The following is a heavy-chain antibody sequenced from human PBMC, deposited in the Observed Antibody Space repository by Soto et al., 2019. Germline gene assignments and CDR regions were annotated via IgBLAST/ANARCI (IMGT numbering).Heavy chain of an antibody. V-gene: IGHV1-69*13. Sequence: SVKVSCKASGGTFSSYAIRWVRQAPGQGLEWMGGIIPTFGTANYAQKFQGRVTITADESTSTAYMELSSLRSEDTAVYYCARGVNGDYARIDYWGQGTLVTVSS. CDR2: IIPTFGTA. J-gene: IGHJ4*02. CDR1: GGTFSSYA. CDR3: ARGVNGDYARIDY. D-gene: IGHD4-17*01.